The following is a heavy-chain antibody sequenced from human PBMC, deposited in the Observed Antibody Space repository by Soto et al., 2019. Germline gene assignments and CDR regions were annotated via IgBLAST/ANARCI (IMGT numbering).Heavy chain of an antibody. Sequence: ASVKVSCKASGYTFTSYAMHWVRQAPGQRLEWMGIINPSGGSTSYAQKFQGRVTMTRDTSTSTVYMELSSLRSEDTAVYYCATMGGGTYYYDSSGYSLPYWGQGTLVTVSS. CDR2: INPSGGST. CDR1: GYTFTSYA. D-gene: IGHD3-22*01. V-gene: IGHV1-46*01. J-gene: IGHJ4*02. CDR3: ATMGGGTYYYDSSGYSLPY.